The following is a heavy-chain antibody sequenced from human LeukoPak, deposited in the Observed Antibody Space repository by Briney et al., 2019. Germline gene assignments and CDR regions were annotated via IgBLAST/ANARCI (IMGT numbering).Heavy chain of an antibody. CDR3: ARSGEMATIMGD. CDR2: IYSGGST. J-gene: IGHJ4*02. Sequence: GGSLRLSCAASGFTVSSNYMSWVRQAPGKGLEWVSVIYSGGSTYYADSVKGRFTISRDNSKNALYLQMNSLRAEDTAVYYCARSGEMATIMGDWGQGTLVTVSS. D-gene: IGHD5-24*01. V-gene: IGHV3-53*01. CDR1: GFTVSSNY.